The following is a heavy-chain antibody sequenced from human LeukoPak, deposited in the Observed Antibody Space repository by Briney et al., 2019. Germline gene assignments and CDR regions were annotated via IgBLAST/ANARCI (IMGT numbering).Heavy chain of an antibody. CDR2: IYYSGST. V-gene: IGHV4-59*01. Sequence: TSETLSLTCTVSGGSISSYYWSWIRQPPGKGLEWIGYIYYSGSTNYNPSLKSRVTISVDTSKNQFSLKLSSVTAADTAVYYCARFRAAAGFDYWGQGTLVTVSS. J-gene: IGHJ4*02. CDR1: GGSISSYY. D-gene: IGHD6-13*01. CDR3: ARFRAAAGFDY.